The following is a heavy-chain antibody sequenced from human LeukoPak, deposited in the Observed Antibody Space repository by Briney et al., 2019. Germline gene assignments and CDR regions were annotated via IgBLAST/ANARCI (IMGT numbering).Heavy chain of an antibody. J-gene: IGHJ2*01. D-gene: IGHD2-8*02. V-gene: IGHV3-13*01. CDR1: GFTFSDYD. Sequence: GGSLRLSCAASGFTFSDYDMHWVRQATGKGLEWVSALGTAGDTFYPGSVKGRFTISREIAKNSLYLQMNSLRAGDTAVYYCARAIFTGGYYFDLWGRGTLVTVSS. CDR3: ARAIFTGGYYFDL. CDR2: LGTAGDT.